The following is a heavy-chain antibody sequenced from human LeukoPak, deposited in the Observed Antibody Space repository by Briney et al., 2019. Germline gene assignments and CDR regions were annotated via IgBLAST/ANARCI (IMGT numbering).Heavy chain of an antibody. D-gene: IGHD3-3*01. CDR2: IYDSGST. CDR1: GGSISSGGSY. J-gene: IGHJ4*03. V-gene: IGHV4-31*03. Sequence: SETLSLTCTVSGGSISSGGSYWTWIPQDPGKGRVWVGYIYDSGSTNYNPSLKSRVTILAITSKNHYSLKLSSVTAADTAVYYCAKCGYDFCSGTAMNDFDYWGHGTLVTVSS. CDR3: AKCGYDFCSGTAMNDFDY.